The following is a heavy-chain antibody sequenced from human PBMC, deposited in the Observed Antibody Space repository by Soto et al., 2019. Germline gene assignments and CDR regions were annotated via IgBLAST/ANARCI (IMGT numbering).Heavy chain of an antibody. V-gene: IGHV2-5*01. CDR2: IYWNDDK. CDR3: AHRLVQEAAGLFDY. J-gene: IGHJ4*02. D-gene: IGHD6-13*01. Sequence: GPTLVNPTQTLTLTCTVSGFSLSTSGVGVGWIRQPPGKALEWLALIYWNDDKRYSPSLKIRLTITKXTSXNQVXLTXXNXDPVDTATYYCAHRLVQEAAGLFDYWGQGTLVTVSS. CDR1: GFSLSTSGVG.